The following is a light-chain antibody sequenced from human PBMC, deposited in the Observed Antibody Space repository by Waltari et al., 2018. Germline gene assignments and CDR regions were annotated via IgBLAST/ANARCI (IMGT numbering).Light chain of an antibody. V-gene: IGKV1-39*01. Sequence: DIQMTQSPSSLSASGGERVTIACRPSQGVTSLFNWYQQKPRRAPKLLISNTSTLQNGVPSRFSGSGSGTDFTLTITSLHPEDFASYSCQQTFITPWTFGPGTKVDI. J-gene: IGKJ1*01. CDR3: QQTFITPWT. CDR2: NTS. CDR1: QGVTSL.